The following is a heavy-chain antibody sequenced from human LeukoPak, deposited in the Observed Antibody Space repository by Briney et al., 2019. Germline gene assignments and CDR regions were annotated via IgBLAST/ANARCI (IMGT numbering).Heavy chain of an antibody. J-gene: IGHJ4*02. D-gene: IGHD1-26*01. V-gene: IGHV3-23*01. CDR2: VNADGGNT. Sequence: GGSLRLSCAASGFTFDNYRMSWVRQAPGKGLEWVSTVNADGGNTYYADSAKGRFTISRDNSKSTLILQMNSLRVEDTALYYCTKRVKYGGTWDHFADWGQGTLVTVSS. CDR3: TKRVKYGGTWDHFAD. CDR1: GFTFDNYR.